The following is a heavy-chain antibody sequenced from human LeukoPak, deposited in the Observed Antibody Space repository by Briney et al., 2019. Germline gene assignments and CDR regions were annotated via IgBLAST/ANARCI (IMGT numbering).Heavy chain of an antibody. Sequence: SETLSFTCTVSGGSISSYYWSWIRQPPGKGLEWIGYIYTSGSTNYNPSLKSRVTISVDTSKNQFSLKLSSVTAADTAVYYCARYVPAAITSWFDPWGQGTLVTVSS. CDR3: ARYVPAAITSWFDP. V-gene: IGHV4-4*09. CDR2: IYTSGST. CDR1: GGSISSYY. D-gene: IGHD2-2*02. J-gene: IGHJ5*02.